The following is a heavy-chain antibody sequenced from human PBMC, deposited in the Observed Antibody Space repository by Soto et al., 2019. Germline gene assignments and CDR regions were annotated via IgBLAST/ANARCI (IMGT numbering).Heavy chain of an antibody. CDR2: IYYSGST. V-gene: IGHV4-39*01. CDR1: GGSISSSSYY. Sequence: SETLSLTCIVSGGSISSSSYYWGWIRQPPGKGLEWIGSIYYSGSTYYNPSLKSRVTISVDTSKNQFSLKLSSVTAADTAVFYCARHSARNWFDPCGQGTLVTVSS. J-gene: IGHJ5*02. D-gene: IGHD6-6*01. CDR3: ARHSARNWFDP.